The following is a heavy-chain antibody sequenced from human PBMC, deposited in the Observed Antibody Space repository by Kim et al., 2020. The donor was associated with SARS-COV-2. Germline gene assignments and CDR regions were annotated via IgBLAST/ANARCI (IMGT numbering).Heavy chain of an antibody. V-gene: IGHV4-31*03. D-gene: IGHD2-2*01. CDR3: ARLWGGSTSGYYYYDMDV. J-gene: IGHJ6*02. Sequence: SETLSLTCTVSGGSISSGGYYWTWIRQHPGKGLEWIGYIYYSGSTYYNPSLKSRVTISMNTSKNQFSLKLNSLTAADTAVYYCARLWGGSTSGYYYYDMDVWGQGTTVTVSS. CDR2: IYYSGST. CDR1: GGSISSGGYY.